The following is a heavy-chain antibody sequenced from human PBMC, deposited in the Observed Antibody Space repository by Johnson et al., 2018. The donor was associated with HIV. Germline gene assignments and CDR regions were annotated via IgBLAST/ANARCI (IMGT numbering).Heavy chain of an antibody. D-gene: IGHD4-17*01. CDR3: ARSPETGDRLWRAFDI. CDR2: ISYDGSNK. Sequence: QVQLVESGGGVVQPGRSLRLSCAASGFTFSSYGMHWVRQAPGKGLEWVAVISYDGSNKYYADSVKGRFTISRDNSKNTLYLQMKSLRVEDKAVYYCARSPETGDRLWRAFDIWGHGTMVTVSS. CDR1: GFTFSSYG. J-gene: IGHJ3*02. V-gene: IGHV3-30*03.